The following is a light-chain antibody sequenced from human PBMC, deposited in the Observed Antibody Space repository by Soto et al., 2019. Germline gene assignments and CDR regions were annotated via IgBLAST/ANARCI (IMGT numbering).Light chain of an antibody. J-gene: IGKJ4*01. Sequence: EIVLTQSPGTLSLSPGERATLSCRASQSVSSTYLAWYQQKPGQTPRLLIYGASARATGIPDRFSGSGSGTDFTLNISRLEPEDFAVYYCQEYGSSPLTFAGGTKVEIK. CDR2: GAS. V-gene: IGKV3-20*01. CDR1: QSVSSTY. CDR3: QEYGSSPLT.